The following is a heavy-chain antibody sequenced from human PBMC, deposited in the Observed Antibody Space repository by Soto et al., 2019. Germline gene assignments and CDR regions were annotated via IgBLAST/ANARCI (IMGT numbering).Heavy chain of an antibody. Sequence: PSETLSLTCTVSGGSISSSSYYWGWIRQPPGKGLEWIGSIYYSGSTYYNPSLKSRVTISVDTSKNQFSLKLSSVTAADTAVYYCARHYIVVYSSSSVFDYWGQGTLVTVSS. CDR1: GGSISSSSYY. CDR2: IYYSGST. V-gene: IGHV4-39*01. D-gene: IGHD6-6*01. J-gene: IGHJ4*02. CDR3: ARHYIVVYSSSSVFDY.